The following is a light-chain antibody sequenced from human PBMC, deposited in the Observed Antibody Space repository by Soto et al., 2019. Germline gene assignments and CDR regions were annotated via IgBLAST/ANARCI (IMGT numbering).Light chain of an antibody. CDR2: GNS. Sequence: QSVLTQPPSVSGAPGQRVTISCTGSSSNIGAGYDVHWYQQLPGTAPKLLIYGNSNRPSGVPDRCSGSKSGTSASLAITGLQAEDEADYYCQSYDSSLSGSCVFRTGTKLTVL. V-gene: IGLV1-40*01. J-gene: IGLJ1*01. CDR1: SSNIGAGYD. CDR3: QSYDSSLSGSCV.